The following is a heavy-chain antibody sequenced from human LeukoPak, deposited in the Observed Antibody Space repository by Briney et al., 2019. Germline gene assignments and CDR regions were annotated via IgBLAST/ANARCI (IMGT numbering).Heavy chain of an antibody. CDR2: IYYSGST. CDR1: GGSISSSSYY. J-gene: IGHJ3*02. Sequence: SETLSLTCTVSGGSISSSSYYWGWIRQPPGKGLEWIGSIYYSGSTYYNPSLKSRVTISVDTSKNQFSLKLSSVTAADTAVYYCARRNYDFWSGYYSQGAFDIWGQGTMVTVSS. CDR3: ARRNYDFWSGYYSQGAFDI. D-gene: IGHD3-3*01. V-gene: IGHV4-39*01.